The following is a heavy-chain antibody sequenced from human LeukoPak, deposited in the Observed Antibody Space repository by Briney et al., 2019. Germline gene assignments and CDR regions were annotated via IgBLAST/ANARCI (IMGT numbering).Heavy chain of an antibody. V-gene: IGHV6-1*01. J-gene: IGHJ4*02. CDR1: GDSVSNTRSA. D-gene: IGHD1-14*01. CDR3: ARVNSWTEEPDTGFDY. Sequence: SQTLSLTCAISGDSVSNTRSAWNWIRQSPSRGLEWLGRTYYRSKWYNDYALSVRSRITINPDTSKNQFSLHLNSVTPEDTAVYFCARVNSWTEEPDTGFDYWGQGTLVTASS. CDR2: TYYRSKWYN.